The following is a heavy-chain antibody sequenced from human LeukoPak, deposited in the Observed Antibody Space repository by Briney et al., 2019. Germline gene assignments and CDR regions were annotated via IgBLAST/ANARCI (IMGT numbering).Heavy chain of an antibody. D-gene: IGHD3-22*01. CDR1: GYSFTSYW. CDR2: IYPGDSDT. V-gene: IGHV5-51*01. Sequence: KHGESLKISCKGSGYSFTSYWIGWVRPMPGKGPEWMGIIYPGDSDTRYSPSFQGQVTISADKSISTAYLQWSSLKASDTAMYYCARQKGMIVFSPNFDYWGQGTLVTVSS. J-gene: IGHJ4*02. CDR3: ARQKGMIVFSPNFDY.